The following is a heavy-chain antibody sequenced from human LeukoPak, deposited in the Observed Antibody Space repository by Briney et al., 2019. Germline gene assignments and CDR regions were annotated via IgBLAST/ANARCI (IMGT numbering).Heavy chain of an antibody. Sequence: GESLKISCKGSGYNFTSYWISWVRQMPGKGLEWMGIIYPGDSDTRYSPSFQGQVTISADKSISTAYLQWSSLKASDTAMYYCARQNTILRGILTGYSLDYWGQGTLVTVSS. D-gene: IGHD3-9*01. J-gene: IGHJ4*02. CDR3: ARQNTILRGILTGYSLDY. V-gene: IGHV5-51*01. CDR2: IYPGDSDT. CDR1: GYNFTSYW.